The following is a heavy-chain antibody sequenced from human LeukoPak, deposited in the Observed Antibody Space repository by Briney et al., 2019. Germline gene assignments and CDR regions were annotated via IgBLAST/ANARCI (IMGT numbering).Heavy chain of an antibody. V-gene: IGHV3-7*01. Sequence: PGGSLRLSCAASGFTFSSYWMSWVRQAPGKGLEWVANIKRDGSEKYYVDSVKGRFTISRDNAKNSLYLQMNSLRAEDTAVYYCASWVGAHDAFDIWGQGTMVTVSS. D-gene: IGHD1-26*01. CDR1: GFTFSSYW. J-gene: IGHJ3*02. CDR3: ASWVGAHDAFDI. CDR2: IKRDGSEK.